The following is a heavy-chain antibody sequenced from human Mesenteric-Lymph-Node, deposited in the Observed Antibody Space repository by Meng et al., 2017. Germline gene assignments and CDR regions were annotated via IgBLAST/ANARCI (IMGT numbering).Heavy chain of an antibody. V-gene: IGHV1-69*02. Sequence: SAKVSCKASGGTFSSYTISWVRQAPGQGLEWMGRIIPILGIANYAQKFQGRVTITADKSTSTAYMELSSLSSEDTAVYYCTRGRAYYYDSSGYYHYYGMDVWGQGTTVTVSS. CDR2: IIPILGIA. J-gene: IGHJ6*02. CDR3: TRGRAYYYDSSGYYHYYGMDV. CDR1: GGTFSSYT. D-gene: IGHD3-22*01.